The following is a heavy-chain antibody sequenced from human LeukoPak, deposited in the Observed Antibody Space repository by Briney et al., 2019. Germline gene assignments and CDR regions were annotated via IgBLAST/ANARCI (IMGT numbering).Heavy chain of an antibody. CDR2: ISGSGGST. Sequence: GGSLRLSCAASGFTFSSYSMNWVRQAPGKGLEWVSAISGSGGSTYYADSVKGRFTISRDNSKNTLRLQMNSLRGEDTAMYYCAKDFGSSWYWTDYWGQGTLVTVSS. CDR3: AKDFGSSWYWTDY. J-gene: IGHJ4*02. D-gene: IGHD6-13*01. CDR1: GFTFSSYS. V-gene: IGHV3-23*01.